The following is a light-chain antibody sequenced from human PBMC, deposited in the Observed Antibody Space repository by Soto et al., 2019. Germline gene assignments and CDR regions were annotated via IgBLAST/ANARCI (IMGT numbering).Light chain of an antibody. Sequence: DIQMTQSPSSLSASVGDRVTITCRASQSISSFLNWYQQKPGKAPKLLVYGASSLQSGVPSRVSGSGSGTDFTLTISSLQPEDFATYFCQQTYSSPKTFGQGTKVDIK. J-gene: IGKJ1*01. CDR2: GAS. CDR3: QQTYSSPKT. V-gene: IGKV1-39*01. CDR1: QSISSF.